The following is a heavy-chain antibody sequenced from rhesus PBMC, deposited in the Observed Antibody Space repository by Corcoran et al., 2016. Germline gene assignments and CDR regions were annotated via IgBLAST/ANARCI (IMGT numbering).Heavy chain of an antibody. V-gene: IGHV4-169*02. CDR3: AGAQPYSGSWDY. D-gene: IGHD6-25*01. CDR2: IYGSGSST. CDR1: GGSISSSY. J-gene: IGHJ4*01. Sequence: QLQLQESGPGLVKPSETLSVTCAVSGGSISSSYGSWIRPAPGKGLEWIGYIYGSGSSTNYNPSLKSRVTLSVDTSKNQLSLKLSSVTAADTAVYYCAGAQPYSGSWDYWGQGVLVTVSS.